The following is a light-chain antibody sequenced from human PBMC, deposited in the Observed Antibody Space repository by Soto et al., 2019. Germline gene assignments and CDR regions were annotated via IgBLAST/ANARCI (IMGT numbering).Light chain of an antibody. CDR1: QGITSY. V-gene: IGKV1-9*01. J-gene: IGKJ4*01. Sequence: IQLTQSPKSLSASFGDSFTITCLASQGITSYLAWYQQKPGKAPNLLIYGASTPQSGVPSRFSGSGSGTDFALTITSLQAEDFATYYCQQLRMYPSTFGGGTKVDI. CDR2: GAS. CDR3: QQLRMYPST.